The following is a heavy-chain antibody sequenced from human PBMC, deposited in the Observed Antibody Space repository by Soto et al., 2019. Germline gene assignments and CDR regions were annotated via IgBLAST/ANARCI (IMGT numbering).Heavy chain of an antibody. CDR2: INPNSGGT. CDR1: GYTFTGYY. D-gene: IGHD5-12*01. Sequence: GASVKVSCKASGYTFTGYYMHWVRQAPGQGLEWMGWINPNSGGTNYAQKFQGWVTMTRDTSISTAYMELSRLRSDDTAVYYCARETRGRGYGNYFEYWGQGTLVTVSS. CDR3: ARETRGRGYGNYFEY. J-gene: IGHJ4*02. V-gene: IGHV1-2*04.